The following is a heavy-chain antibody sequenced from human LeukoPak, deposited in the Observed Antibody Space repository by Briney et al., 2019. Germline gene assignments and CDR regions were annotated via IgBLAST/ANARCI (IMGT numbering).Heavy chain of an antibody. J-gene: IGHJ6*03. CDR3: ARAGGDYQYYYYYYYMDV. Sequence: TLSLTCTVSGGSISSGDYYWSWIRQPPGKGLEWIGYIYYSGSTYYNPSLKSRVTISVDTSKNQFSLKLSSVTAADTAEYYCARAGGDYQYYYYYYYMDVWGKGTTVTVPS. CDR2: IYYSGST. V-gene: IGHV4-30-4*08. D-gene: IGHD4-17*01. CDR1: GGSISSGDYY.